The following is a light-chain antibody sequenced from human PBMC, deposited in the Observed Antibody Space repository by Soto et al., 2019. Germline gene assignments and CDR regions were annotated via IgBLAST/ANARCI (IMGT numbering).Light chain of an antibody. V-gene: IGKV3D-15*01. CDR3: QQYNNWPLT. Sequence: ETVMTQSPATLSVSPGDRATLSCSASQSVSYNLAWYQQKPGQAPRLLIHDASTRATGIPARFSGSASGTEFTLTISSLLSEDFAVYYCQQYNNWPLTFGGGTQVEMK. CDR1: QSVSYN. CDR2: DAS. J-gene: IGKJ4*01.